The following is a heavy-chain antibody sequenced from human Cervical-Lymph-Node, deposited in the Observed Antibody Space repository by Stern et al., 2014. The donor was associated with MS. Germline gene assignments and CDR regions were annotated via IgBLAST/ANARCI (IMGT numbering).Heavy chain of an antibody. CDR2: IIHILDRT. CDR1: GGTFSTHA. CDR3: AREKSDCSGGSCFSSLDY. V-gene: IGHV1-69*09. J-gene: IGHJ4*02. Sequence: VQLVQSGAEVKKPGSSVKVSCKSSGGTFSTHAISWVRQAPGTGLERLGRIIHILDRTNSAQSLRGTPTIDADESTETAYVELRSLTPDDTAVYYCAREKSDCSGGSCFSSLDYWGQGTLVTVSS. D-gene: IGHD2-15*01.